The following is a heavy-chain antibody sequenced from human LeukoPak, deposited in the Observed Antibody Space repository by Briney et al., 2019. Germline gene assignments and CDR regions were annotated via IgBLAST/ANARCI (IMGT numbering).Heavy chain of an antibody. Sequence: SETLSLTCTVSGGSISSYYWSWIRQPAGKGLERIGRIYTSGSTNYNPSLKSRVTMSVDTSKNQFSLKLSSVTAADTAVYYCASLSSSWSTDYWGQGTLVTVSS. CDR3: ASLSSSWSTDY. D-gene: IGHD6-13*01. J-gene: IGHJ4*02. V-gene: IGHV4-4*07. CDR2: IYTSGST. CDR1: GGSISSYY.